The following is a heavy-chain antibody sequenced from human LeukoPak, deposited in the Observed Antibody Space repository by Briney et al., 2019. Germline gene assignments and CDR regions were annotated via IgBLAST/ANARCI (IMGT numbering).Heavy chain of an antibody. V-gene: IGHV1-8*01. CDR3: ATNARWDPSGIFDY. D-gene: IGHD2-8*01. Sequence: GASVKVSCKASGYTFTSYDINWVRQATGQGLEWMGWMNPNSGNTGYAQKFQGRVTMTRNTSISTAYMELSSLRSEDTAVYYCATNARWDPSGIFDYWGQGTLVTVSS. CDR2: MNPNSGNT. CDR1: GYTFTSYD. J-gene: IGHJ4*02.